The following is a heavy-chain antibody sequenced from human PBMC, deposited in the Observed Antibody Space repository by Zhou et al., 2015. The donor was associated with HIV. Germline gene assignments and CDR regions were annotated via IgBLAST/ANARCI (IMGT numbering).Heavy chain of an antibody. CDR2: INPNSGDT. V-gene: IGHV1-2*04. CDR3: ARRGGSGPLYYFDS. J-gene: IGHJ4*02. D-gene: IGHD3-10*01. Sequence: QVQLVQSGAEVKKPGSSVKVSCKASEGIFGSYAFSWVRQAPGQGLEWMGWINPNSGDTNYAQKFQGWVTMSRDTSISTAYMEQSRLRSDDTAMYYCARRGGSGPLYYFDSWGQGTLVTVSS. CDR1: EGIFGSYA.